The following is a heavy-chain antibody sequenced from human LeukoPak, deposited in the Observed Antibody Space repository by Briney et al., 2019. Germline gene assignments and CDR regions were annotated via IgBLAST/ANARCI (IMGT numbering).Heavy chain of an antibody. CDR2: ISPYNGNT. J-gene: IGHJ4*02. Sequence: ASVKVSCKASGYTFTNYGISWVRQAPGQGLEWMGWISPYNGNTNYAQKLLGRVTVTTDTSTSTAYMELRSLRSDDTAVYYCTRTVLDCKNGVCYDYWGQGTLVTVSS. D-gene: IGHD2-8*01. CDR3: TRTVLDCKNGVCYDY. CDR1: GYTFTNYG. V-gene: IGHV1-18*01.